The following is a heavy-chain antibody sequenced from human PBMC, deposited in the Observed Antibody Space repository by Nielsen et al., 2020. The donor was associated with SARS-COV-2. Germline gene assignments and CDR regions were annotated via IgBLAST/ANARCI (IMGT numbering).Heavy chain of an antibody. V-gene: IGHV4-30-4*01. D-gene: IGHD1-20*01. CDR2: IYYSGST. J-gene: IGHJ5*02. Sequence: SETLSLTCTVSGGSISSGDYYWSWIRQPPGKGLEWIGYIYYSGSTYYNPSLKSRVTISVDTSKNQFSLKLSSVTAADTAVYYCASMGGLITGTEGSWFDPWGQGTLVTVSS. CDR3: ASMGGLITGTEGSWFDP. CDR1: GGSISSGDYY.